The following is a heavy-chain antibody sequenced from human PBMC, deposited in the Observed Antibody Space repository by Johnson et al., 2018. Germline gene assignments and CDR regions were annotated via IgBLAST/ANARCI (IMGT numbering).Heavy chain of an antibody. J-gene: IGHJ6*04. D-gene: IGHD6-6*01. Sequence: VQLVESGGGLVQPGGSLRLSCAASGFTFSIYNMNWVRQAPGKGLEWVSYISSGSSNIYYADPVTGRFTISRDNAKNSLYLQMNSLRDEDTAVYYWATDPPRGSSTTSLGNTNYGMDVWGKGTTVTVSS. CDR2: ISSGSSNI. CDR1: GFTFSIYN. CDR3: ATDPPRGSSTTSLGNTNYGMDV. V-gene: IGHV3-48*02.